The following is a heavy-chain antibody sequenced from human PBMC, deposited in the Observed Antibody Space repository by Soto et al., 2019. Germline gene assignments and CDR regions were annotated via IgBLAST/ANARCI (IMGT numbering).Heavy chain of an antibody. CDR2: IGTSGDNT. Sequence: EVQLLESGGGLRQPGGSLRLSCVASVYNFNKYAVSWVRQAPGKGLEWVSAIGTSGDNTYYTDSVKGRFTISRDNSKNMLYLQMDSLTAEDTAVYYCARRAYYFDDTGSHAFDIWGQGTRVTVSS. D-gene: IGHD3-22*01. CDR1: VYNFNKYA. CDR3: ARRAYYFDDTGSHAFDI. J-gene: IGHJ3*02. V-gene: IGHV3-23*01.